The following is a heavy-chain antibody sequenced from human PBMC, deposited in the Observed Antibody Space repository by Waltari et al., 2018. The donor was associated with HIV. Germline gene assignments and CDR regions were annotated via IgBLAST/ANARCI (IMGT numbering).Heavy chain of an antibody. CDR1: GFTFSSYS. V-gene: IGHV3-48*01. CDR2: ISSSSSTI. CDR3: AREVVGATGDY. J-gene: IGHJ4*02. Sequence: EVQLVESGGGLVQPGGSLRLSCAASGFTFSSYSMNWVRQAPGKGLEWVSYISSSSSTIYYADSVKGRFTISRDNAKNSLYLQMNSLRAEDTAVYYCAREVVGATGDYWGQGTLVTVSS. D-gene: IGHD1-26*01.